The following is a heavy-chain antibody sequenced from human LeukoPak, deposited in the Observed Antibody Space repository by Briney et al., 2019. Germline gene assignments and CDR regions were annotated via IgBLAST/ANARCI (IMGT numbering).Heavy chain of an antibody. CDR2: ISSNGGST. CDR1: GFTFSSYA. Sequence: GGSLRLSCAASGFTFSSYAMHWVRQAPGKGLEYVSAISSNGGSTYYANSVKGRFTISRDNPKNTLYLQMGSLRAEDMAVYYCARDRCSGGSCYSGIFDYWGQGTLVTVSS. V-gene: IGHV3-64*01. CDR3: ARDRCSGGSCYSGIFDY. D-gene: IGHD2-15*01. J-gene: IGHJ4*02.